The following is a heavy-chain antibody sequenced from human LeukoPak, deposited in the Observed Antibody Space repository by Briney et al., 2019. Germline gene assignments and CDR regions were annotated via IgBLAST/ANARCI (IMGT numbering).Heavy chain of an antibody. V-gene: IGHV4-59*01. CDR2: IYYSGST. D-gene: IGHD4-23*01. CDR1: GGSISSYY. J-gene: IGHJ3*02. CDR3: ARSSGYGGNPGAGAFDI. Sequence: KSSETLSLTCTVSGGSISSYYWSWIRQPPGKGLEWIGYIYYSGSTNYNPSLKSRVTMSVDTSKNQFSLKLSSVTAADTAVYYCARSSGYGGNPGAGAFDIWGQGTMVTVSS.